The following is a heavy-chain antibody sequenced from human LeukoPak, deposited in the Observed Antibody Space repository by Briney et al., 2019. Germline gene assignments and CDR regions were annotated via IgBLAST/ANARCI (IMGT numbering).Heavy chain of an antibody. CDR1: GGTFSSYA. J-gene: IGHJ4*02. V-gene: IGHV1-69*05. CDR3: ARAPWGYYDSSGYSFDY. CDR2: IIPIFGTA. Sequence: SVKVSCQASGGTFSSYAISWVRQAPGQGLEWMGRIIPIFGTANYAQKFQGRVTITTDESTSTAYMELSSLRSEDTAVYYCARAPWGYYDSSGYSFDYWGQGTLVTVSS. D-gene: IGHD3-22*01.